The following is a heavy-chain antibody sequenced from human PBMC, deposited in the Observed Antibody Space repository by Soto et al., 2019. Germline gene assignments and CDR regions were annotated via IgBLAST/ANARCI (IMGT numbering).Heavy chain of an antibody. J-gene: IGHJ1*01. CDR1: GFTFSNAW. CDR2: IKSKTDGGTT. CDR3: TTEVVVVITQGGRYFQH. Sequence: EVQLVESGGGLVKPGGSLRLSCAASGFTFSNAWMNWVRQAPGKGLEWGGRIKSKTDGGTTDSAAPVKGRFTISRDDSKNTLYLQMNSLKTEDTAVYYCTTEVVVVITQGGRYFQHWGQGTLVTVSS. V-gene: IGHV3-15*07. D-gene: IGHD3-22*01.